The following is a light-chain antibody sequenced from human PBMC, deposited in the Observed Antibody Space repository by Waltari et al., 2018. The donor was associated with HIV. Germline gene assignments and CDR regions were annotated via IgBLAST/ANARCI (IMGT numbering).Light chain of an antibody. Sequence: DIQMTQSPPTLSALVGDRINITCRTSQEISSWLAWYQQKPQQAPKLLIYESSVLQGGVPSRFSGSGSGTEFTLTITGLQPEDFATYYCQHYDNSWAFDQGP. J-gene: IGKJ1*01. CDR3: QHYDNSWA. CDR1: QEISSW. V-gene: IGKV1-5*03. CDR2: ESS.